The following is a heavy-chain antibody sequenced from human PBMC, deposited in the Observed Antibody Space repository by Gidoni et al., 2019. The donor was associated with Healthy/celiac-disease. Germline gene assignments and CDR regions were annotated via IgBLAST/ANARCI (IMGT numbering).Heavy chain of an antibody. CDR1: GFSFTRYW. D-gene: IGHD6-13*01. Sequence: EVQLVQSGAEVKKPGESLKICGKGSGFSFTRYWIGWVRQLPGKGLGWMGIIYPGDSDTRYSPSFQGQVTISADKSISTAYLQWSSLKASDTAMYYCARLVGAQQLVFPYFDYWGQGTLVTVSS. CDR2: IYPGDSDT. V-gene: IGHV5-51*01. CDR3: ARLVGAQQLVFPYFDY. J-gene: IGHJ4*02.